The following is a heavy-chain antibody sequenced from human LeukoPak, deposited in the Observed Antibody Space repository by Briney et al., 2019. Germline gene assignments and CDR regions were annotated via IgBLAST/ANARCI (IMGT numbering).Heavy chain of an antibody. J-gene: IGHJ3*02. CDR3: ARHEFGLAAVAADAFDI. D-gene: IGHD6-13*01. CDR1: GYSFTSYW. V-gene: IGHV5-51*01. CDR2: IYPGDSDT. Sequence: GESLKISCKGSGYSFTSYWIGWVRQMPGKGLEWMGIIYPGDSDTRYSPSFQGQVTMSADKSINTAYLQWSSLKASDTAMYYCARHEFGLAAVAADAFDIWGQGTMVTVSS.